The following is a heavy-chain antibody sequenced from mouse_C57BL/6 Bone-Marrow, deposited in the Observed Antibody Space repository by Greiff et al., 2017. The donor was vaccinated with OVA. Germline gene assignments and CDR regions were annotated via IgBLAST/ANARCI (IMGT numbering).Heavy chain of an antibody. CDR1: GFTFSDYY. CDR2: ISNGGGST. Sequence: EVKLMESGGGLVQPGGSLKLSCAASGFTFSDYYMYWVRQTPEKRLEWVAYISNGGGSTYYPDTVKGRFTISRDNAKNTLYLQMSSLKSEDTAMYYCARDGYYYFDVWGTGTTVTVSS. V-gene: IGHV5-12*01. J-gene: IGHJ1*03. CDR3: ARDGYYYFDV. D-gene: IGHD2-3*01.